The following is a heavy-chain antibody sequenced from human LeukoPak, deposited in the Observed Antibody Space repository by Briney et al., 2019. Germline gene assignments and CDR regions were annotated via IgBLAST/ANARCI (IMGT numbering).Heavy chain of an antibody. J-gene: IGHJ5*02. CDR1: GYTFTGYY. D-gene: IGHD3-9*01. Sequence: GASVKVSCKASGYTFTGYYMHWVRQAPGQGLEWMGWINPNSGGTNYAQKFQGRVTMTRNTSISTAYMELSSLRSEDTAVYYCARGTSYDILTGYYRNWFDPWGQGTLVTVSS. V-gene: IGHV1-2*02. CDR2: INPNSGGT. CDR3: ARGTSYDILTGYYRNWFDP.